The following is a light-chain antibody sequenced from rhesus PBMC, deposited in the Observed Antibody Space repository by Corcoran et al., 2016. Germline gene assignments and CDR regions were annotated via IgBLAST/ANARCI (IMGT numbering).Light chain of an antibody. V-gene: IGKV3-10*01. Sequence: QVILTQSPATLSLSPGERATLSCRASQRVSSYLAWYQQKPGQAPRLLSSGASTRATGIPDRFRGSGSGTDFTLTINSLEPEDVGVYHCYQHSSGLTFGGGTKVEIK. J-gene: IGKJ4*01. CDR2: GAS. CDR1: QRVSSY. CDR3: YQHSSGLT.